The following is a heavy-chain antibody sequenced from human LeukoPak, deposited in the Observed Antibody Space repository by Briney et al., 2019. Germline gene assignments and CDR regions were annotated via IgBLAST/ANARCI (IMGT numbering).Heavy chain of an antibody. J-gene: IGHJ4*02. CDR3: ARRGPFDY. D-gene: IGHD1-26*01. V-gene: IGHV4-59*08. CDR2: IYYSGST. CDR1: GGSINTYY. Sequence: PSETLSLTCTVSGGSINTYYWSWIRQPPGKGLEWIGYIYYSGSTNYNPSLKSRVTISVDTSKNQFSLKLSSVTAADTAVYYCARRGPFDYWGQGTLVTVSS.